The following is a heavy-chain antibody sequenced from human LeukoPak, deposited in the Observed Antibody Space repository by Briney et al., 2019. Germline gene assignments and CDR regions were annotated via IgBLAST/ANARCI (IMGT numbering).Heavy chain of an antibody. J-gene: IGHJ4*02. CDR3: AKGGGAIDY. D-gene: IGHD6-25*01. Sequence: SQTLSLTCVISGDSVSRNNAAWHWIRQSPARGIEWLGRIYYRSKWYNDYAPSVKSRITINPDTSKNQFSLQLNSVTPEDTAVYYCAKGGGAIDYWGQGTLVPVS. CDR2: IYYRSKWYN. CDR1: GDSVSRNNAA. V-gene: IGHV6-1*01.